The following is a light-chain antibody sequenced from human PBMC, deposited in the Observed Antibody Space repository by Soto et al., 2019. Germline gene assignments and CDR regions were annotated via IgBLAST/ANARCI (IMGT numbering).Light chain of an antibody. CDR3: QQYNSYPWT. Sequence: DIQMPQSPSTLSASVGDRVTITCRASQSISSWLAWYQQKPGKAHKLLIYDASSLESGVPSRFSGSGSGTEFTLTISSLQPDEFATYYCQQYNSYPWTFGKGTKVDIK. CDR1: QSISSW. CDR2: DAS. V-gene: IGKV1-5*01. J-gene: IGKJ1*01.